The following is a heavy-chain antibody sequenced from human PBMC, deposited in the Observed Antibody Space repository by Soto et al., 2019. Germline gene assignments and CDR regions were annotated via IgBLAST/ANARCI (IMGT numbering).Heavy chain of an antibody. J-gene: IGHJ4*02. CDR1: GDTFITYD. D-gene: IGHD3-10*01. CDR2: INPNSGNI. CDR3: ARGRASGSYYLLDY. Sequence: AVKVSCKASGDTFITYDINWVRQATGHGLEWMGWINPNSGNIGYAQRFQGRVTMTRDTAIRTAYMEVSSLRSDDTAVYYCARGRASGSYYLLDYWGQGTLVTVSS. V-gene: IGHV1-8*01.